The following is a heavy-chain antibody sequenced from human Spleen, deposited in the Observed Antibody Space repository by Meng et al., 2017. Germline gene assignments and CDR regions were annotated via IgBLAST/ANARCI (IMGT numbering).Heavy chain of an antibody. Sequence: QVQRQESGPGLVKPSQTLSLTCTVSGGSISSGGYYWSWIRQHPGKGLEWIGYIYYSGSTYYNPSLKSRVTISVDTSKNQFSLKLSPVTAADTAVYYCARINRRSLTGFDPWGQGTLVTVSS. CDR1: GGSISSGGYY. CDR3: ARINRRSLTGFDP. V-gene: IGHV4-31*03. D-gene: IGHD2-8*02. J-gene: IGHJ5*02. CDR2: IYYSGST.